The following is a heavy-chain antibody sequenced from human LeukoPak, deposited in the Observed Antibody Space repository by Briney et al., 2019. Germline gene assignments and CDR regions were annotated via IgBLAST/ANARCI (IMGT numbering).Heavy chain of an antibody. J-gene: IGHJ5*02. Sequence: ASVKVSCKASGYTFTSYAMNWVRQAPGQGLEWMGWINTNTGNPTYAQGFTGRFVFSLDTSVSTAYLQISSLKAEDTAVYYCARDFIVVVPAAMGEYNWFDPWGQGTLVTVSS. CDR1: GYTFTSYA. D-gene: IGHD2-2*01. CDR2: INTNTGNP. CDR3: ARDFIVVVPAAMGEYNWFDP. V-gene: IGHV7-4-1*02.